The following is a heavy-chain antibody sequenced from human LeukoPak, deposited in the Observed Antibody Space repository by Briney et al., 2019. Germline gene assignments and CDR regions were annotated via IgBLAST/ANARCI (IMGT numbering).Heavy chain of an antibody. J-gene: IGHJ3*02. CDR1: GYTFTSYG. D-gene: IGHD6-19*01. V-gene: IGHV1-18*01. Sequence: AASVKVSCKASGYTFTSYGISWVRQAPGQGLEWMGWISAYNGNTNYAQKLQGRVTMTTDTSTSTAYMELRSLRSDDTAVYYCARGRAVADLEGAHAFDIWGQGTMVTVSS. CDR2: ISAYNGNT. CDR3: ARGRAVADLEGAHAFDI.